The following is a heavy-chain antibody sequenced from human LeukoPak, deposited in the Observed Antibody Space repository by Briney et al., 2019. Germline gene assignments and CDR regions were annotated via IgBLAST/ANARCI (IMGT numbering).Heavy chain of an antibody. D-gene: IGHD3-22*01. CDR2: INPSGGST. J-gene: IGHJ4*02. CDR3: ARKYYYDSSGYGGGFDY. V-gene: IGHV1-46*01. Sequence: ASVKVSCKASGYTFTSYYIHWVRQAPGQGLEWMGIINPSGGSTGYAQKFQGRVTMTRDMSTSTVYTELSSLRSEDTAVYYCARKYYYDSSGYGGGFDYWGQGTLVTVSS. CDR1: GYTFTSYY.